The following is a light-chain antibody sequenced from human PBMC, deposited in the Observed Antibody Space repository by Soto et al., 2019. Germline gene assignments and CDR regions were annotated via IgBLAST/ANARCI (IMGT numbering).Light chain of an antibody. Sequence: DIQMTQSPSTLSGSVGDGVTMTCRASQTISSWLAWYQQKPGKAPKLLIYDASSLQSGVPSRFSGSGSGTDFTLTINSLQPEDFATYYCQQSYSTPLTFGGGTKVDIK. J-gene: IGKJ4*01. V-gene: IGKV1-39*01. CDR1: QTISSW. CDR3: QQSYSTPLT. CDR2: DAS.